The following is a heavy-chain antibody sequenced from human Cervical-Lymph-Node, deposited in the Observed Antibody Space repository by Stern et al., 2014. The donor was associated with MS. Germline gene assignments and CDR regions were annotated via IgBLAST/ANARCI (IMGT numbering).Heavy chain of an antibody. V-gene: IGHV1-69*11. CDR1: GGTFSTHA. CDR2: VIPILDTT. CDR3: AREKSDCSGGSCFSSLDY. J-gene: IGHJ4*02. Sequence: VQLVQSGAEVKKPGSSVKVSCKSSGGTFSTHAISWVRQAPGQGLEPLGRVIPILDTTDYAQRFQGRLTIDADESTDTAYMELRSLTPDDTAVYYCAREKSDCSGGSCFSSLDYWGQGTLVTVSS. D-gene: IGHD2-15*01.